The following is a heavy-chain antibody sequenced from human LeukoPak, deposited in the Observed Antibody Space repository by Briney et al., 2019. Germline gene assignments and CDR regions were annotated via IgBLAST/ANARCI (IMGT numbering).Heavy chain of an antibody. D-gene: IGHD6-19*01. J-gene: IGHJ4*02. CDR3: AKVSSGWPYFFES. CDR1: GGSVSSISYY. Sequence: LETLSLTCTVSGGSVSSISYYWTWIRQSPGKGLEWIGHIYQNGSTNYFPSLETRLTISLDTSKNQFSLKLSSVTAADTAVYSCAKVSSGWPYFFESWGQGVQVTVSS. CDR2: IYQNGST. V-gene: IGHV4-61*01.